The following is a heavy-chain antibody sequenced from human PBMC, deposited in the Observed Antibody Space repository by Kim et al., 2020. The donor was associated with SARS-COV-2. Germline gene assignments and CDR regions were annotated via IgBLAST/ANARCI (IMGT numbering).Heavy chain of an antibody. Sequence: ETLSLTCAVYGGSFSGYYWSWIRQAPGKGLEWIGEINHRGSTNYNPSLKSRVTVSADSSKSQFSLKLSSVTADTAVYYCARGLRKITLIIVVATSESVYFDYWSQGTLVTVSS. D-gene: IGHD3-22*01. V-gene: IGHV4-34*01. CDR3: ARGLRKITLIIVVATSESVYFDY. CDR2: INHRGST. J-gene: IGHJ4*02. CDR1: GGSFSGYY.